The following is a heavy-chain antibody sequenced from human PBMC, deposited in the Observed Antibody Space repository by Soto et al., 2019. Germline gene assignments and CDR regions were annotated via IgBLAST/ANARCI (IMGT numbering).Heavy chain of an antibody. Sequence: PSETLSLTCTVSGGSISSYYWSWIRQPPGKGLEWIGYIYYSGSTNYNPSLKSRVTISVDTSKNQFSLKLSSVTAADTAVYYCARDSTRDWGYYYYMDVWGKGTTVTVSS. CDR3: ARDSTRDWGYYYYMDV. CDR2: IYYSGST. D-gene: IGHD3-16*01. J-gene: IGHJ6*03. V-gene: IGHV4-59*01. CDR1: GGSISSYY.